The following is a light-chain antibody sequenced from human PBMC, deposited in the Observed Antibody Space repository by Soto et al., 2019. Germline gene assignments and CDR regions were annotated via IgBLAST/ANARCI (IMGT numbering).Light chain of an antibody. CDR1: QGISDY. V-gene: IGKV1-9*01. CDR2: GAS. J-gene: IGKJ4*01. Sequence: DIQLTQSPSFLSASVGDRVAISCRASQGISDYLAWYQQKPGKAPKLLIYGASTLQSGVPSRFSGSASGTEFTLTISSLQPEDFATYFCQQFNAYPLTFGGGTKLEIK. CDR3: QQFNAYPLT.